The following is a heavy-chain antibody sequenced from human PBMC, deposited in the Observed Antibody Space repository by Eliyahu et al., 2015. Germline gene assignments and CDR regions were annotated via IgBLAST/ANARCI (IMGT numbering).Heavy chain of an antibody. CDR2: IWYDGSNK. CDR3: ARVTGGTMIVNDAFDI. V-gene: IGHV3-33*01. CDR1: XFPFSSCG. D-gene: IGHD3-22*01. J-gene: IGHJ3*02. Sequence: QVQLVESGGGVVQPGRSLRLSCAASXFPFSSCGMHWVRQAPGKGLEWVAVIWYDGSNKYYADSVKGRFTISRDNSKNTLYLQMNSLRAEDTAVYYCARVTGGTMIVNDAFDIWGQGTMVTVSS.